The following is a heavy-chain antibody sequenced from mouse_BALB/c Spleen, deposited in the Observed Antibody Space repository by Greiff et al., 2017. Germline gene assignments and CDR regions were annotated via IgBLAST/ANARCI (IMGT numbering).Heavy chain of an antibody. D-gene: IGHD2-2*01. V-gene: IGHV5-6-5*01. CDR2: ISSGGST. J-gene: IGHJ1*01. CDR1: GFTFSSYA. CDR3: ARDGYDGYWYFDV. Sequence: EVKVVESGGGLVKPGGSLKLSCAASGFTFSSYAMSWVRQTPEKRLEWVASISSGGSTYYPDSVKGRFTISRDNARNILYLQMSSLRSEDTAMYYCARDGYDGYWYFDVWGAGTTVTVSS.